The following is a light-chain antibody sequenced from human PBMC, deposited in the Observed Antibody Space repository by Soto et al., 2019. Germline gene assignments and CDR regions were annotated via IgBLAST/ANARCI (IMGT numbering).Light chain of an antibody. V-gene: IGKV1-5*01. CDR2: DAS. Sequence: DIQMTQSPSTLSASVGDRVTITCRASQSISSWLAWYQQKPGKAPKLLIYDASSLESGVPSRFSGSGSGTEFNLTISSLQPDDFATYYCKQYNSYSPTFGQGTKVDIK. CDR1: QSISSW. CDR3: KQYNSYSPT. J-gene: IGKJ1*01.